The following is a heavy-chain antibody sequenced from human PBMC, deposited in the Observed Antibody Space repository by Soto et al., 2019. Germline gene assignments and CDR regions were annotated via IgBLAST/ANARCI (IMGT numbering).Heavy chain of an antibody. Sequence: SETLSLTCTVSGGSISSGGYYWSWIRQHPGKGLEWIGYIYYSGSTYYNPSLKSRVTISVDTSKNQFSLKLSSVTAADTAVYYWARADKPAGNGSGWYLGHYYYGMDVGGQGTRVTVSS. CDR2: IYYSGST. J-gene: IGHJ6*02. CDR3: ARADKPAGNGSGWYLGHYYYGMDV. D-gene: IGHD6-19*01. CDR1: GGSISSGGYY. V-gene: IGHV4-31*03.